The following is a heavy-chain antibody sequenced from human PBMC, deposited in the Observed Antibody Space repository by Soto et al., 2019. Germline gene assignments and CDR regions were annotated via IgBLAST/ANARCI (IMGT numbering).Heavy chain of an antibody. Sequence: SAKVSCKASGFTFTSSAVQWVRQARGQRLEWIGWIVVGSGNTNYAQKFQERVTITRDMSTSTAYMELSSLRSEDTAVYYCAASGYSHGYPAYWFDTWGQGTLVTVSS. D-gene: IGHD5-18*01. CDR1: GFTFTSSA. J-gene: IGHJ5*02. CDR3: AASGYSHGYPAYWFDT. V-gene: IGHV1-58*01. CDR2: IVVGSGNT.